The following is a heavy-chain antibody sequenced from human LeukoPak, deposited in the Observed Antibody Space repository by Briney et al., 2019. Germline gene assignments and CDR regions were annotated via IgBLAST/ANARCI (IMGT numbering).Heavy chain of an antibody. Sequence: ASVKVSCKASGGTFSSYAISWVRQATGQGLEWMGWMNPNSGNTGYAQKFQGRVTMTRNTSISTAYMELSSLRSEDTAVYYCARNVYCSSTSCYMPGGSYNWFDPWGQGTLVTVSS. CDR3: ARNVYCSSTSCYMPGGSYNWFDP. J-gene: IGHJ5*02. CDR1: GGTFSSYA. D-gene: IGHD2-2*02. V-gene: IGHV1-8*02. CDR2: MNPNSGNT.